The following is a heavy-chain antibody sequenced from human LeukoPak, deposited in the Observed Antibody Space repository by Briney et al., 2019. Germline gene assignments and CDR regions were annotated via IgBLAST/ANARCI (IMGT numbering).Heavy chain of an antibody. V-gene: IGHV4-59*01. CDR1: GGSISSYY. J-gene: IGHJ6*02. CDR2: IYYSGST. Sequence: SETLSLTCTVSGGSISSYYWSWIRQPPGKGLEWIGYIYYSGSTNYNPSLKSRVTISVDTSKDQFSLKLSSVTAADTAVYYCARAQRSSWYLNYYYYGMDVWGQGTTVTVSS. CDR3: ARAQRSSWYLNYYYYGMDV. D-gene: IGHD6-13*01.